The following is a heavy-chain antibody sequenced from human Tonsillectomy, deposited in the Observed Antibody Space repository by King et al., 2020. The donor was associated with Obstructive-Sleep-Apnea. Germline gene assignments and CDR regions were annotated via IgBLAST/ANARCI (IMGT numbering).Heavy chain of an antibody. J-gene: IGHJ4*02. D-gene: IGHD3-10*01. CDR2: IYWDDDK. Sequence: QVTLKESGPALVKPTQTLTLTCTFSGFSLSTSGVGVGWIRQPPGKALDWLALIYWDDDKHYSPSLKSRLTITKDTSKNQVVLTMTNMDPVDTATYYCAHSPPTYDVVYYGSGSKEVFFDSWGQGTLVTVSS. CDR1: GFSLSTSGVG. V-gene: IGHV2-5*02. CDR3: AHSPPTYDVVYYGSGSKEVFFDS.